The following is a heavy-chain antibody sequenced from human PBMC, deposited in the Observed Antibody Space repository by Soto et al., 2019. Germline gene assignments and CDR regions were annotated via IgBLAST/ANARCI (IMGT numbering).Heavy chain of an antibody. D-gene: IGHD2-15*01. CDR2: ISAYNGNT. J-gene: IGHJ5*02. CDR1: GYTFTSYG. Sequence: ASVKVSCKASGYTFTSYGISWVRQAPGQGLEWMGWISAYNGNTNYAQKLQGRVTMTTDTSTSTAYMGLRSLRSDDTAVYYCAREGCSGGSCYSDWFDPWGQGTLVTVSS. V-gene: IGHV1-18*04. CDR3: AREGCSGGSCYSDWFDP.